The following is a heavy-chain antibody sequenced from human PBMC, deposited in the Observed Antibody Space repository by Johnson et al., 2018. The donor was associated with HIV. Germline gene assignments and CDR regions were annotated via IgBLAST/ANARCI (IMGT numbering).Heavy chain of an antibody. D-gene: IGHD6-13*01. CDR1: GFTFDDYG. CDR2: INWNGGST. Sequence: VQLVESGGGLVQPGGSLRLSCAASGFTFDDYGMSWVRQAPGKGLEWVSGINWNGGSTGYADSVKGRFTISRDNAKNSLYLQMNSLRVEDTALYYCARDGESQQLPLGDALDVWGRGTMVIVSS. CDR3: ARDGESQQLPLGDALDV. V-gene: IGHV3-20*04. J-gene: IGHJ3*01.